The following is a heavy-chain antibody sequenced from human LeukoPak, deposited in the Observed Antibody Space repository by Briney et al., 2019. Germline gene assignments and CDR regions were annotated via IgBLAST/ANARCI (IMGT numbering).Heavy chain of an antibody. J-gene: IGHJ4*02. D-gene: IGHD6-6*01. CDR2: ISYDGSNK. V-gene: IGHV3-30*04. Sequence: PGGSLRLSCAASGFTFSSYAMHWVRQAPGKGLEWVAVISYDGSNKYYADSVKGRFTISRDNSKNTLYLQMNSLRAEDTAVYYCARDPDSSSSYFDYWGQGTLVTVSS. CDR3: ARDPDSSSSYFDY. CDR1: GFTFSSYA.